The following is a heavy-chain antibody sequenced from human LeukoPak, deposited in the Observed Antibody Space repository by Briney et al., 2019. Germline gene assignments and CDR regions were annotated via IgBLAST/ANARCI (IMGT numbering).Heavy chain of an antibody. CDR3: ENIYGDYGGDY. CDR1: GFTFSSYA. CDR2: ISGSGGNT. Sequence: GGSLRLSCAAPGFTFSSYAMSWVRQAPGKGLEWVSAISGSGGNTYYADSVKGRFTISRDNSKNTLYLQMNSLRAEDTAVYYCENIYGDYGGDYWGQGTLVTVSS. D-gene: IGHD4-17*01. V-gene: IGHV3-23*01. J-gene: IGHJ4*02.